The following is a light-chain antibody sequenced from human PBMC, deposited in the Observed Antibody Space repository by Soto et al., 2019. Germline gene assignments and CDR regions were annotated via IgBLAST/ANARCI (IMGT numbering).Light chain of an antibody. CDR3: QQYASSPLT. Sequence: EIVLTQSPGTLSVSPGERATLSCRASQSVGRNFLAWYQQKPGQAPRLLIYGASTRASGIPDRFSGSGYGTDFTLPISRLEPEDFAVYYCQQYASSPLTFGGGTKVET. V-gene: IGKV3-20*01. CDR2: GAS. CDR1: QSVGRNF. J-gene: IGKJ4*01.